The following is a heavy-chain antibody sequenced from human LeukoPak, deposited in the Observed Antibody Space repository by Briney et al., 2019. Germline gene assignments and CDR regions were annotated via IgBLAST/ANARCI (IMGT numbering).Heavy chain of an antibody. J-gene: IGHJ4*02. D-gene: IGHD3-16*01. V-gene: IGHV3-74*01. Sequence: GGSLRLSCVASGFTFTSYWMHWVRQAPGKGLVWVSRINIDGSTTDYADSVKGRFTISRDNAKNTLYLQMNSLRAEDTALYYCTRGGVDYWGQGTLVTVSS. CDR1: GFTFTSYW. CDR2: INIDGSTT. CDR3: TRGGVDY.